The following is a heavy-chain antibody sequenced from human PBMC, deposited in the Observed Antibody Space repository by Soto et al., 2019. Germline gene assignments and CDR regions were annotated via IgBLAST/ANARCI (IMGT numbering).Heavy chain of an antibody. CDR3: ARHGDYGRSGYYDS. CDR2: ISNSEST. Sequence: SETLSLTCTVSGGSITSYDWSWIRQPPGRGLEWLGYISNSESTKYNPSLKSRVTMSVDASKNQFSLKLSYVTAADTAVYYCARHGDYGRSGYYDSWGRGTMVTVTS. CDR1: GGSITSYD. V-gene: IGHV4-59*08. J-gene: IGHJ5*01. D-gene: IGHD3-22*01.